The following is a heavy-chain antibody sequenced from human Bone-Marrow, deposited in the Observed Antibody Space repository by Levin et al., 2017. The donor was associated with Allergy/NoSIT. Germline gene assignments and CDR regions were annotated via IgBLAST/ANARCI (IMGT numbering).Heavy chain of an antibody. J-gene: IGHJ3*02. CDR1: DFSFSDYD. CDR2: ISGSGGTT. V-gene: IGHV3-23*01. Sequence: PGGSLRLSCAASDFSFSDYDMSWVRQAPGKGLEWVSTISGSGGTTYHAESVKGRFTISRDNSKNTLFLQMTSLRAEDTAVYYCAKEGYCTNSVCYDAFDIWGRGTMVTVSS. D-gene: IGHD2-8*01. CDR3: AKEGYCTNSVCYDAFDI.